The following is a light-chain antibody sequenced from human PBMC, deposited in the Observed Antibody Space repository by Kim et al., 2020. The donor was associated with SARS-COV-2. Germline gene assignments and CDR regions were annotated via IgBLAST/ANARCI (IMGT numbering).Light chain of an antibody. Sequence: ASVGDIVTITCPASQDIYDSLHWYQQKPGKAPSLLIYDASNLESGVPSRFSGSGSGTDFTFTISSLQPEDIATYYCQQYQDLPLTFGGGTKVDIK. V-gene: IGKV1-33*01. CDR1: QDIYDS. CDR2: DAS. J-gene: IGKJ4*01. CDR3: QQYQDLPLT.